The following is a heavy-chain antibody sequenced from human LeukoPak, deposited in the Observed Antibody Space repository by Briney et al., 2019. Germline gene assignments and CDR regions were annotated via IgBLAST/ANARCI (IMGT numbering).Heavy chain of an antibody. CDR3: ARDMKRLRSGYSLGY. Sequence: SETLSLTCTVSGGSISSYYWSWIRQPAGKGLEWIGRIYTSGSTNYNPSLKSRVTMSVDTSKNQFSLKLSSVTAADTAVYYCARDMKRLRSGYSLGYWGQGTLVTVSS. CDR1: GGSISSYY. D-gene: IGHD3-22*01. V-gene: IGHV4-4*07. J-gene: IGHJ4*02. CDR2: IYTSGST.